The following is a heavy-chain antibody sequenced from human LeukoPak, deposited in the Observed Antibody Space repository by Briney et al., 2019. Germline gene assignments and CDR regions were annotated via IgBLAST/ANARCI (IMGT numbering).Heavy chain of an antibody. D-gene: IGHD1-14*01. CDR1: GGTFSSYA. V-gene: IGHV1-69*13. CDR3: ARGDIPELYYFDY. CDR2: IIPIFGTA. J-gene: IGHJ4*02. Sequence: GASVKVSCKASGGTFSSYAISWARQAPGQGLEWMGGIIPIFGTANYAQKFQGRVTITADESTSTAYMELSSLRSEDTAAYYCARGDIPELYYFDYWGQGTLVTVSS.